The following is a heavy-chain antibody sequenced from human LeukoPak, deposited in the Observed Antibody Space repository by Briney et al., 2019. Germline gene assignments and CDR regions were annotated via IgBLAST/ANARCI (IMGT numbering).Heavy chain of an antibody. CDR2: IYYSGST. CDR1: GGSISSGDYY. J-gene: IGHJ6*03. V-gene: IGHV4-30-4*01. CDR3: TAGDYYYYMDV. D-gene: IGHD3-10*01. Sequence: SETLSLTCTVSGGSISSGDYYWSWIRQPPGKGLEWIGYIYYSGSTYYNPSLKSRVTISVDTSKNQFSLKLSSVTAADTAVYYCTAGDYYYYMDVWGKGTTVTVSS.